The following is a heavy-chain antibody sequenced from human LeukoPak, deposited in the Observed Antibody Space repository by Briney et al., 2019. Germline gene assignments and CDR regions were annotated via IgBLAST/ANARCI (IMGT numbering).Heavy chain of an antibody. D-gene: IGHD6-6*01. CDR1: GGSISSGSYY. V-gene: IGHV4-61*02. CDR2: VYTSGST. J-gene: IGHJ4*02. Sequence: PSETLSLTCTVSGGSISSGSYYWGWIRQPPGKGLEWIGRVYTSGSTNYNPSLKSRVTMSVHTSKNQFSLKLDSVTAADTAVYYCATQTQYGSSYDYWGQGTLVTVSS. CDR3: ATQTQYGSSYDY.